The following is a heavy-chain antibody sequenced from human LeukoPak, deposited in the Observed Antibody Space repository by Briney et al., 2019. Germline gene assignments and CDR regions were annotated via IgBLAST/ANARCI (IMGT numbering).Heavy chain of an antibody. CDR1: GFTFSTYS. CDR2: ISSSSSII. CDR3: ARDRTAFDI. V-gene: IGHV3-48*01. J-gene: IGHJ3*02. Sequence: PGGSLRLSCAASGFTFSTYSTNWVRQAPGKGLEWVSYISSSSSIIYYADSVKGRFTISRDNAKDSLYLQMNSLRAEDTAVYYCARDRTAFDIWGQGTMVTVSS.